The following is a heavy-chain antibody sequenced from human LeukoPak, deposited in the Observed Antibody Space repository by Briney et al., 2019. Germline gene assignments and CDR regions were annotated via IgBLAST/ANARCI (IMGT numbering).Heavy chain of an antibody. V-gene: IGHV3-33*01. CDR3: ARDRRQYCSSTSCYMGY. J-gene: IGHJ4*02. CDR1: GFTFSSYG. Sequence: GRSLRLSCAASGFTFSSYGMHWVRQAPGKGLEWVAVIWYDGSNKYYADSVKGRFTISRDNSKNTLYPKMNSLRAEDTAVYYCARDRRQYCSSTSCYMGYWGQGTLVTVSS. D-gene: IGHD2-2*02. CDR2: IWYDGSNK.